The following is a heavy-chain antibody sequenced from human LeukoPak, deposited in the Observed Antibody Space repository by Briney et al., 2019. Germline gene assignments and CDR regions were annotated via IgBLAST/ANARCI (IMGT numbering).Heavy chain of an antibody. D-gene: IGHD6-19*01. J-gene: IGHJ4*02. V-gene: IGHV3-74*01. CDR1: GLTFSKYW. Sequence: AGGPLTLSCTASGLTFSKYWMLWLRQAPGKGRESVSRINTDGTVTTYADSVKGRFTVSRDNADNTMFLQMNSVRDEDTAVYYCATKQWLAPPPDSWGQGTPVTVSS. CDR2: INTDGTVT. CDR3: ATKQWLAPPPDS.